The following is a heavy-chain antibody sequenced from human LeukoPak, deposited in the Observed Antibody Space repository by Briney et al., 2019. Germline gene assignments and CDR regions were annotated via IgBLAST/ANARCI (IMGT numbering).Heavy chain of an antibody. CDR2: INHSGST. CDR3: ARGAAAVAGV. Sequence: SETLSHTCAVYGGSFSGYYWSWIRQPPGKGLEWIGEINHSGSTNYNPSLKSRVTISVDTSKNQFSLKLSSVTAAGTAVYYCARGAAAVAGVWGRGTTVTVSS. V-gene: IGHV4-34*01. D-gene: IGHD6-13*01. CDR1: GGSFSGYY. J-gene: IGHJ6*02.